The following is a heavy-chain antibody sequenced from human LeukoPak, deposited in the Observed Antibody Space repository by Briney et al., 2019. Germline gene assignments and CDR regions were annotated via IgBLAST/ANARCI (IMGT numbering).Heavy chain of an antibody. CDR3: AKARWIQGYFDY. Sequence: GGSLRLSCTTSGFIFSNYGIHWVRQAPGKGLEWVAFIRHDGSNKYYADSVKGLCTISRDNSKKTVYLQMNSLRTEETCLNYCAKARWIQGYFDYWAQGTVVTVPS. V-gene: IGHV3-30*02. CDR1: GFIFSNYG. D-gene: IGHD5-18*01. CDR2: IRHDGSNK. J-gene: IGHJ4*02.